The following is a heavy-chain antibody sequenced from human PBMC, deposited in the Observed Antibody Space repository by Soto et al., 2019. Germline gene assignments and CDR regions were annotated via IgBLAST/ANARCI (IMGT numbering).Heavy chain of an antibody. CDR3: ARDGGLLAASWHYDL. V-gene: IGHV1-46*01. D-gene: IGHD2-15*01. CDR2: INPRTGST. Sequence: QVQLVQSGADVKKPGTSVKVSCKAAGYSFTNYCMYWVRQAPGQGLEWMGMINPRTGSTRYAQKFQDRVNLTRATSPTTVYMELSTLISDDTAVYYCARDGGLLAASWHYDLWGPGTLVTVSS. J-gene: IGHJ2*01. CDR1: GYSFTNYC.